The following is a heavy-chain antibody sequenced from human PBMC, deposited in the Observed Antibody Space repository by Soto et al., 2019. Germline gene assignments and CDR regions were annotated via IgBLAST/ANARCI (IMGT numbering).Heavy chain of an antibody. Sequence: SETLSLTCSVSGASFTSTRNFWGWIRQAPGKGLEWLASAYYVGMPYYNPSLRRRVSISIDTSTSQFPLKLNSVTAADTAVYYCATAPETLDPARYNVNCFDPWVQGTLVT. CDR3: ATAPETLDPARYNVNCFDP. CDR1: GASFTSTRNF. CDR2: AYYVGMP. J-gene: IGHJ5*02. V-gene: IGHV4-39*01. D-gene: IGHD1-1*01.